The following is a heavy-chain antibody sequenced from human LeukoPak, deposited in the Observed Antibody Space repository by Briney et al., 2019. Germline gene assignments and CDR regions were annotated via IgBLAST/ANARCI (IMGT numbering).Heavy chain of an antibody. V-gene: IGHV3-13*01. CDR3: ARVYSGYDFGLYYFDY. CDR1: GFTFSSYD. D-gene: IGHD5-12*01. J-gene: IGHJ4*02. CDR2: IGTAGEI. Sequence: GGSLRLSCAASGFTFSSYDIHWVRQATGKGLEWVSGIGTAGEIYYPGSVKGRFTISRENAKNSLYLQMNSLRAEDTALYHCARVYSGYDFGLYYFDYWGQGTLVTVSS.